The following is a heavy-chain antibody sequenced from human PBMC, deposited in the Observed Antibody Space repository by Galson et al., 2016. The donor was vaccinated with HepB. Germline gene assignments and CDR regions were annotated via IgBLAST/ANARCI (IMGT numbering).Heavy chain of an antibody. CDR1: GFTFNINA. Sequence: SLRLSCAASGFTFNINAMRWVRLAPGKRLEWVSAISSGGTTYYAGSVKGRFTISRDNSKPTLSLQMNSLRAEDTAVYYFTKDRDSNWYEKYFQHWGQGTLVTVSS. V-gene: IGHV3-23*01. J-gene: IGHJ1*01. CDR3: TKDRDSNWYEKYFQH. D-gene: IGHD6-13*01. CDR2: ISSGGTT.